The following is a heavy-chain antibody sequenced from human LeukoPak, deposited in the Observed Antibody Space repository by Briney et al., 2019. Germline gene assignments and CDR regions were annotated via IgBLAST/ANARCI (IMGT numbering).Heavy chain of an antibody. V-gene: IGHV3-74*01. D-gene: IGHD3-16*01. CDR1: GYTFTNYW. Sequence: PGGSLRLSCAASGYTFTNYWMHWVRQAPGEGLVWVSRINTDGTNTVYADSVRGRFTVSRDNAKNTLYLPMDSLRAEDTAVYYCARDRGINWFDPWGQGTLVAVSS. CDR2: INTDGTNT. CDR3: ARDRGINWFDP. J-gene: IGHJ5*02.